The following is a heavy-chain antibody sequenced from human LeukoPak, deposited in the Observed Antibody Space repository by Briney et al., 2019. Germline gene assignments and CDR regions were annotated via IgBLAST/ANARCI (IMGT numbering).Heavy chain of an antibody. CDR3: AKEKGIAAWLYYFDY. CDR2: VSKDGNTK. CDR1: GFTFNTYA. V-gene: IGHV3-30*04. Sequence: GGSLRLSCVASGFTFNTYAIHWVRQAPGKGLEWVAVVSKDGNTKYYADSVKGRFTISRDNSKNTVYLQMNSLRAEDTAVYYCAKEKGIAAWLYYFDYWGQGTLVTVSS. D-gene: IGHD6-13*01. J-gene: IGHJ4*02.